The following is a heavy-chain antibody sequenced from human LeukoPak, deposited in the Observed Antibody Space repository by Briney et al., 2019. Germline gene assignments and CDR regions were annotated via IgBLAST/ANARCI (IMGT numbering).Heavy chain of an antibody. V-gene: IGHV3-7*03. D-gene: IGHD3-16*01. CDR3: ARGGGLDV. J-gene: IGHJ6*02. Sequence: GSLRLSCVASGFPFSSYWMNWGRQAPGKGLEWVASINHNGNVDYYVDSVKGRFTISRDNAKNSLYLQMSNLRAEDTAAYFCARGGGLDVWGQGATVTVSS. CDR1: GFPFSSYW. CDR2: INHNGNVD.